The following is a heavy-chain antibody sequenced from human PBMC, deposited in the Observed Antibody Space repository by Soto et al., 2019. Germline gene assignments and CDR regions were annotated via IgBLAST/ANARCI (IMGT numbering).Heavy chain of an antibody. V-gene: IGHV3-43D*04. CDR2: ISWDGGST. D-gene: IGHD3-22*01. CDR3: AKEPRDANYDSSGFTYYGMDV. J-gene: IGHJ6*02. CDR1: GFTFDDYA. Sequence: PGGSLRVSCAASGFTFDDYAMHWVRQAPGKGLEWVSLISWDGGSTYYADSVKGRFTISRDNSKNSLYLQMNSLRAEDTALYYCAKEPRDANYDSSGFTYYGMDVWGQGTTVTVSS.